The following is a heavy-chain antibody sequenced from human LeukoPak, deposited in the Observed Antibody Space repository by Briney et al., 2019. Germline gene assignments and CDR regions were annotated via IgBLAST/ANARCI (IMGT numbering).Heavy chain of an antibody. J-gene: IGHJ4*02. D-gene: IGHD3-3*01. Sequence: ASVKVSCKASGYTFTGYYIHWVRQAPGQGLEWMGWINPNSGDTNYAQKFQGRVTMTRDTSIGTAYMDLRSLRSDDTAVYYCARGQSGTIFGVVMGYWGQGSLVTVSS. CDR3: ARGQSGTIFGVVMGY. V-gene: IGHV1-2*02. CDR2: INPNSGDT. CDR1: GYTFTGYY.